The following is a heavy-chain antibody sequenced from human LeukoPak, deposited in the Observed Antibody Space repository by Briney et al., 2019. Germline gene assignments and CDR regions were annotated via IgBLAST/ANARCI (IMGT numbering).Heavy chain of an antibody. Sequence: ASVKVSCKASGYTFTGYCMHWVRQAPGQGLEWMGWMNPNSGNTGYAQKFQGRVTMTRNTSISTAYMELSSLRSEDTAVYYCARVGGAMVTTPHYYYYMDVWGKGTTVTISS. CDR3: ARVGGAMVTTPHYYYYMDV. J-gene: IGHJ6*03. CDR2: MNPNSGNT. D-gene: IGHD5-18*01. V-gene: IGHV1-8*02. CDR1: GYTFTGYC.